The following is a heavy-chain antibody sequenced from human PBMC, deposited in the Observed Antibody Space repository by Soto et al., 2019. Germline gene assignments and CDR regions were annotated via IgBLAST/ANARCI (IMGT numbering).Heavy chain of an antibody. V-gene: IGHV3-23*01. D-gene: IGHD6-13*01. Sequence: GGSLRLSSAASGFTFSIYAMSWVRQAPGKGLEWVSAISGSGGSTYYADSVKGRFTISRDNSKNTLYLQMNSLRAEDTAVYYCAKDGIAAAGTYYYYGMDVWGQGTTVTVSS. CDR3: AKDGIAAAGTYYYYGMDV. CDR1: GFTFSIYA. CDR2: ISGSGGST. J-gene: IGHJ6*02.